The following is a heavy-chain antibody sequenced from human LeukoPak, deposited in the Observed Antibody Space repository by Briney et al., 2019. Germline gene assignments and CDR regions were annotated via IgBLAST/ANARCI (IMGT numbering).Heavy chain of an antibody. CDR2: ISAYNGNT. V-gene: IGHV1-18*04. CDR3: ARDCGFGELGESYYMDV. CDR1: GYTFTGYY. D-gene: IGHD3-10*01. Sequence: ASVKVSCKASGYTFTGYYMHWVRQAPGQGLEWMGWISAYNGNTNYAQKLQGRVTMTTDTSTSTAYMELRSLRSDDTAVYYCARDCGFGELGESYYMDVWGKGTTVTISS. J-gene: IGHJ6*03.